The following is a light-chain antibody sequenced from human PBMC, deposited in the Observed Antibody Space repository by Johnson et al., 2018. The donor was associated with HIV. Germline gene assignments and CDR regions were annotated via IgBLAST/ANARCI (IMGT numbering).Light chain of an antibody. Sequence: QSVLTQPPSVSAAPGQKVTISCSGSSSNIGNNYVSWYRHLPGTAPKLLIYENDKRPSGIPDRFSGSKSGTSATLGITGLQTGDEADYYCATWDNSLSSGGVFGTRTKGTGL. CDR1: SSNIGNNY. CDR2: END. V-gene: IGLV1-51*02. CDR3: ATWDNSLSSGGV. J-gene: IGLJ1*01.